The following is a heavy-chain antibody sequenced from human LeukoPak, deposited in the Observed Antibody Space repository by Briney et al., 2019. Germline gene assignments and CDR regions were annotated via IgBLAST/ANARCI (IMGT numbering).Heavy chain of an antibody. CDR3: ARLDYVWGSYRSEPDGYYYGMDV. Sequence: PSETLSLTCTVSGGSISSSSYYWGWIRQPPGKGLEWIGSIYYSGSTYYNPSLKSRVTISIDTSKNQFSLKLSSVTAADTAVYYCARLDYVWGSYRSEPDGYYYGMDVWGQGTTVTISS. V-gene: IGHV4-39*07. CDR1: GGSISSSSYY. CDR2: IYYSGST. J-gene: IGHJ6*02. D-gene: IGHD3-16*02.